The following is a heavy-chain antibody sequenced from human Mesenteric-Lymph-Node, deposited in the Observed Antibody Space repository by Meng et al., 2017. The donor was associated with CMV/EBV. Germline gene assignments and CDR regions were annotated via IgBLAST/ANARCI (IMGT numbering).Heavy chain of an antibody. D-gene: IGHD1-26*01. CDR3: TADVGPREGHWFDP. J-gene: IGHJ5*02. CDR2: IKSKADGGTP. Sequence: GESLKISCEASAITFTNAWMSWVRQAPGKGLEWVGHIKSKADGGTPDYAAPVKGRFSISRDDSKSMLYLQMNSLKTEDTAVYYCTADVGPREGHWFDPWGQGTLVTVSS. CDR1: AITFTNAW. V-gene: IGHV3-15*01.